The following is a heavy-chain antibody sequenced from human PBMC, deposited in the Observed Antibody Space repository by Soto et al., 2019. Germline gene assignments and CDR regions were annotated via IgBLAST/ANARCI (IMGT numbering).Heavy chain of an antibody. V-gene: IGHV4-59*08. D-gene: IGHD6-6*01. J-gene: IGHJ6*03. CDR1: GGSISSYY. CDR3: ARSWYSSSSSGYYYYYMDV. CDR2: IYYSGST. Sequence: TLSLTCTVSGGSISSYYWSWIRQPPGKGLEWIGYIYYSGSTNYNPSLKSRVTISVDTSKNQFSLKLSSVTAADTAVYYCARSWYSSSSSGYYYYYMDVWGKGTTVTVSS.